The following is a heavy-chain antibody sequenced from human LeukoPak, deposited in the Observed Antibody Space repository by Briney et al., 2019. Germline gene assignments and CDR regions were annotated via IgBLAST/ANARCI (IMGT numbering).Heavy chain of an antibody. CDR3: ARPRNRKDIVVVPAAYGFDP. D-gene: IGHD2-2*01. J-gene: IGHJ5*02. CDR1: GYTFTGYY. Sequence: ASVKVSCKASGYTFTGYYMHWVRQAPGQGLEWMGWINPNSGGTNYAQKFQGRVTMTRDTSISTAYMELSRLRSDDTAVYYCARPRNRKDIVVVPAAYGFDPWGQGTLVTVSS. V-gene: IGHV1-2*02. CDR2: INPNSGGT.